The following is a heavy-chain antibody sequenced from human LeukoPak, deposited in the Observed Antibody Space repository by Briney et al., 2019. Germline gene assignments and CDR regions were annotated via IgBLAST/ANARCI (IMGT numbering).Heavy chain of an antibody. V-gene: IGHV4-61*01. CDR3: ARDLRYCSGGSCYLNWFDP. J-gene: IGHJ5*02. D-gene: IGHD2-15*01. CDR1: GGSVSSGSYY. Sequence: SETLSLTCTVSGGSVSSGSYYWSWIRQPPGKGLEWIGYIYYSGSTNYNPSLKSRVTISVDTSKNQFSLKLTSVTAADTAVYYCARDLRYCSGGSCYLNWFDPWGQGTLVTVSS. CDR2: IYYSGST.